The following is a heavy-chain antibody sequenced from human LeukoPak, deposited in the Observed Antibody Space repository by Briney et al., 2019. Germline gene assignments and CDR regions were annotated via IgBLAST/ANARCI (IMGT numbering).Heavy chain of an antibody. J-gene: IGHJ4*02. CDR2: IKRDGSAK. V-gene: IGHV3-7*01. CDR1: GFTFSDYW. Sequence: GGSLRLSCTASGFTFSDYWMTWVRQAPGKGLEWVANIKRDGSAKYYVDSVKGRFTISRDNAKNSLYLQMDSPRVEDTATYYCARWRGSTGERSDYWGQGTLVTVSS. CDR3: ARWRGSTGERSDY. D-gene: IGHD2-2*01.